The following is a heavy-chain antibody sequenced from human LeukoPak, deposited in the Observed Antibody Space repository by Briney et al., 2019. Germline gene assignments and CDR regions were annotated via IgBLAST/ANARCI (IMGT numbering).Heavy chain of an antibody. V-gene: IGHV3-23*01. D-gene: IGHD6-19*01. Sequence: GGSLRLSCAASGFTFSSYAMSWVRQAPGKGLEWVSAISSSGGSTYYADSVKGRITISRDNSKNTLYLQMNSLRAEDTAVYYCAKGKEGPAVAGYFQHWGQGTLVTVSS. CDR1: GFTFSSYA. CDR2: ISSSGGST. J-gene: IGHJ1*01. CDR3: AKGKEGPAVAGYFQH.